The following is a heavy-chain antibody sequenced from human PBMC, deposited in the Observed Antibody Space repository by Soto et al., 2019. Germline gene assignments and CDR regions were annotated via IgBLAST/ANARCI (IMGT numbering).Heavy chain of an antibody. CDR2: ISGSGGST. V-gene: IGHV3-23*01. CDR3: AKTRAPFTVTTGYFDY. D-gene: IGHD4-17*01. Sequence: LSLTCAASGFTFSSYAMSWVRQAPGKGLEWVSAISGSGGSTYYADSVKGRFTISRDNSKNTLYLQMNSLRAEDTAVYYCAKTRAPFTVTTGYFDYWGQGTLVTVSS. J-gene: IGHJ4*02. CDR1: GFTFSSYA.